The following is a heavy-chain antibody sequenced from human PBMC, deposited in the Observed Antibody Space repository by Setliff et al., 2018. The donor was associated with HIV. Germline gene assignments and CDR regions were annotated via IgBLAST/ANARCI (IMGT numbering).Heavy chain of an antibody. CDR2: IYHSGST. D-gene: IGHD6-13*01. CDR1: GYSISSGYY. J-gene: IGHJ6*03. Sequence: PSETLSLTCAVSGYSISSGYYWGWIRQPPGKGLEWIGSIYHSGSTYYNPSLKSRVTISVDTSKNQVSLTLTSATAADTGVYYCARHRDPPGTSWIYYYYYMDLWGEGTTVTVSS. V-gene: IGHV4-38-2*01. CDR3: ARHRDPPGTSWIYYYYYMDL.